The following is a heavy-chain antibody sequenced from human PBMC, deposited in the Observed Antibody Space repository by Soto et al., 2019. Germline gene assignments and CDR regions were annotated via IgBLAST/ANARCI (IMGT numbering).Heavy chain of an antibody. D-gene: IGHD5-12*01. J-gene: IGHJ4*02. Sequence: EVQLVESGGGLVKPGGSLRLSCAASGFTFSNAWMTWVRQAPGKGLEWVGPVKSKTDGGTIDYAAPVKDRFTISRDDSKNTLYLQMNSLKTEDTAVYYCIGTYSGSSMRFDYWGQGTLVTVSS. V-gene: IGHV3-15*01. CDR3: IGTYSGSSMRFDY. CDR1: GFTFSNAW. CDR2: VKSKTDGGTI.